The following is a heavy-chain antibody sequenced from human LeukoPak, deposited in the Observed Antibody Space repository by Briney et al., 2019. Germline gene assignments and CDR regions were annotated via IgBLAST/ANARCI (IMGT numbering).Heavy chain of an antibody. CDR1: GFTFDDYG. V-gene: IGHV4-38-2*01. J-gene: IGHJ5*02. Sequence: GSLRLSCAASGFTFDDYGMSWVRQAPGKGLEWIGSIYHSGSTYYNPSLKSRVTISVDTSKDQFSLKLSSVTAADTAVYYCASYSGSRLWFDPWGQGTLVTVSS. D-gene: IGHD5-12*01. CDR2: IYHSGST. CDR3: ASYSGSRLWFDP.